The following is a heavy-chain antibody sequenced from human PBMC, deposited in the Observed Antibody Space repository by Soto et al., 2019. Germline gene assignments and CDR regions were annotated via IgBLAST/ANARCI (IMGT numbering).Heavy chain of an antibody. Sequence: QVQLQESGPGMVKPSETLSLTCTVSGGSISSYYWSWIRQSPGKGLEWIGYLYYSGTTTYNPSLKSRVIISRDTSKNHFSLKLTSVTAADTAVYYCARRFNAEGKDAFDVWGQGIIVTVSS. V-gene: IGHV4-59*08. CDR2: LYYSGTT. CDR1: GGSISSYY. J-gene: IGHJ3*01. CDR3: ARRFNAEGKDAFDV.